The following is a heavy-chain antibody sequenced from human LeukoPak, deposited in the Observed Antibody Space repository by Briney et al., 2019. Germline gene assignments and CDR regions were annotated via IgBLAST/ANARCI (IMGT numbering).Heavy chain of an antibody. Sequence: SGTLSLTCAVSRYSLSSDYYWSWIRQPPGKGLEWIGYIYYSGSTNYSPSLKSRVSISIDTSKNQFSLNLRSVNAADPAVFYCAHIDYCNYALVYWGQGTLVTVSS. D-gene: IGHD4-11*01. CDR1: RYSLSSDYY. V-gene: IGHV4-61*01. CDR2: IYYSGST. CDR3: AHIDYCNYALVY. J-gene: IGHJ4*02.